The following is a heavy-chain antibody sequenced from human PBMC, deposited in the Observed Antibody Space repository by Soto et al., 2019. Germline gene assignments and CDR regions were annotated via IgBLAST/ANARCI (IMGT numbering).Heavy chain of an antibody. Sequence: GGSLRLSCAASGFTVSSNYMSWVRQAPGKGLEWVSVIYSGGSTYYADSVKGRFTISRDNSKNTLYLQMNSLRAEDTAVYYCARSGDNYNLLDYWGQGTPVTVSS. CDR3: ARSGDNYNLLDY. V-gene: IGHV3-53*05. CDR1: GFTVSSNY. J-gene: IGHJ4*02. CDR2: IYSGGST. D-gene: IGHD1-1*01.